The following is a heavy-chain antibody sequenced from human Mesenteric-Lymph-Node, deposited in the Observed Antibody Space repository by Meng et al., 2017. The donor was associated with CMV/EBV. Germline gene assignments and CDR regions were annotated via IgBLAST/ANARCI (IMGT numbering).Heavy chain of an antibody. CDR3: ARAAIFGVVITHRYGMDV. D-gene: IGHD3-3*01. CDR1: GFTFSSYA. V-gene: IGHV3-30*04. Sequence: GGSLRLSCAASGFTFSSYAMHWVRQAPGKGLEWVAVISYDGSNKYYADSVKGRFTISRDKSKNTLYLQMNSLRAEDTAVYYCARAAIFGVVITHRYGMDVWGQGTTVTVSS. J-gene: IGHJ6*02. CDR2: ISYDGSNK.